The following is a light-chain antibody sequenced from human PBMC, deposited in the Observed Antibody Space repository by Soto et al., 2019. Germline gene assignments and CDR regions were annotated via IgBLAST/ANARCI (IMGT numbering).Light chain of an antibody. CDR3: QHRSNWPPMYT. CDR1: QSVGGF. Sequence: EIVLTQSPATLSLSPGERATLSCRASQSVGGFLAWYQQKSGQAPRLLIYDTSKRATGLPARFSGSGSGTDFTLTISSLEPEDFAIYHCQHRSNWPPMYTFGQGTKLDIK. J-gene: IGKJ2*01. V-gene: IGKV3-11*01. CDR2: DTS.